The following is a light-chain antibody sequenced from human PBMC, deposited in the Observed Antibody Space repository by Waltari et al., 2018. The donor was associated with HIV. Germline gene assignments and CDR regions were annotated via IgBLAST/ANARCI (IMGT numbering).Light chain of an antibody. V-gene: IGKV3-15*01. CDR3: QQYNDWLALT. J-gene: IGKJ4*01. CDR1: HSIFNN. Sequence: LLMTQSPATVSVSPGEIVTLSCTASHSIFNNLAWYQQRPGQAPRLLIYGASTRVTGVPDRFSGSGSGTDFTLSISSVQSEDFALYFCQQYNDWLALTFGGGTKVEV. CDR2: GAS.